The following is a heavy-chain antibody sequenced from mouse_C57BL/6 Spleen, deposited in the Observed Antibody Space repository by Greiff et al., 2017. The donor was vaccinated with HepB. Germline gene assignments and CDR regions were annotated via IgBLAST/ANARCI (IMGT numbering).Heavy chain of an antibody. CDR3: ARHGDYDGYAMDY. CDR1: GFSLTSYG. D-gene: IGHD2-4*01. CDR2: IWSDGST. Sequence: VKVVESGPGLVAPSQSLSITCTVSGFSLTSYGVHWVRQPPGKGLEWLVVIWSDGSTTYNSALKSRLSISKDNSKSQVFLKMNSLQTDDTAMYYCARHGDYDGYAMDYWGQGTSVTVSS. J-gene: IGHJ4*01. V-gene: IGHV2-6-1*01.